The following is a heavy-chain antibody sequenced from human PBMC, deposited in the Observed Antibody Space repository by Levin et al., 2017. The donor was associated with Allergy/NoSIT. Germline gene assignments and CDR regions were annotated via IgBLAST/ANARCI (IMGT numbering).Heavy chain of an antibody. CDR1: GGAFRTYT. Sequence: PVASVKVSCKASGGAFRTYTINWVRQAPGQGLEWMGMIIPMFGTINHAQKFLDRVAISADESTSTAYMELNSLTSDDTAVYYCAREYGGHFFDPWGQGTLVTVSS. V-gene: IGHV1-69*13. CDR2: IIPMFGTI. D-gene: IGHD3-10*01. J-gene: IGHJ5*02. CDR3: AREYGGHFFDP.